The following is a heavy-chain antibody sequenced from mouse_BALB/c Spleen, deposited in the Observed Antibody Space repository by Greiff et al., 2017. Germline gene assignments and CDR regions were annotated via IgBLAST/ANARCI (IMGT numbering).Heavy chain of an antibody. V-gene: IGHV1S137*01. D-gene: IGHD2-4*01. CDR2: ISTYYGDA. Sequence: VQLQQSGAELVRPGVSVKISCKGSGYTFTDYAMHWVKQSHAKSLEWIGVISTYYGDASYNQKFKGKATMTVDKSSSTAYMELARLTSEDSAIYYCARDYDGGDYAMAYWGQGTSVTVSS. CDR1: GYTFTDYA. CDR3: ARDYDGGDYAMAY. J-gene: IGHJ4*01.